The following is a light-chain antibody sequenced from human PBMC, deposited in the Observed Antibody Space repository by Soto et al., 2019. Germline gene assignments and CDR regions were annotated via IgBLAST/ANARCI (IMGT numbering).Light chain of an antibody. Sequence: DIQMTQSPSTQSASVGDRVTITCRARQSIRSWLAWYQQKPGKAPKLLIYDASSLESGIPSRFSGSGSGTEFTLTISSRQPDDFATYYCQQYNSYQWTFGQGTKVEIK. V-gene: IGKV1-5*01. CDR2: DAS. J-gene: IGKJ1*01. CDR3: QQYNSYQWT. CDR1: QSIRSW.